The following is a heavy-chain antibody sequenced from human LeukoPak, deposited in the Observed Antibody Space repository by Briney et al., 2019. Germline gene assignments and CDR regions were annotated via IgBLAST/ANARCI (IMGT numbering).Heavy chain of an antibody. J-gene: IGHJ4*02. D-gene: IGHD1-14*01. Sequence: SVKVSCKASGGTFSSYTISWLRQAPGQGLEWMGRIIPILGIANYAQKFQGRVTITADKSTSTAYMELSSLRAEDTAVYYCATETNGRHYDYWGQGTLLTVSS. CDR2: IIPILGIA. CDR3: ATETNGRHYDY. V-gene: IGHV1-69*04. CDR1: GGTFSSYT.